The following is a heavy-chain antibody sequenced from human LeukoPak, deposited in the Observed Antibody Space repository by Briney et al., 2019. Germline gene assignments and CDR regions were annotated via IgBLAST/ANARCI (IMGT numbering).Heavy chain of an antibody. CDR3: AKQEAFSSSWTDY. CDR2: ISGSGGTT. J-gene: IGHJ4*02. Sequence: GGSLRLSCAASGLTFSSHDMSWVRQAPGKGLEWVSGISGSGGTTYYADSVKGRFTISRDNSKNTLYLQMNSLRAEDTAVFYCAKQEAFSSSWTDYWGQGTLVTVSS. V-gene: IGHV3-23*01. D-gene: IGHD6-13*01. CDR1: GLTFSSHD.